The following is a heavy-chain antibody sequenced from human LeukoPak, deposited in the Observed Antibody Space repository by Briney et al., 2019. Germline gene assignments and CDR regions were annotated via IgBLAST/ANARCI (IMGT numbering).Heavy chain of an antibody. CDR2: ISSSGSTI. D-gene: IGHD3-22*01. J-gene: IGHJ4*02. V-gene: IGHV3-11*04. Sequence: GGSLRLSCAASGFTFSDYYMSWIRQAPGKGLEWVSYISSSGSTIYYADSVKGRFTISRDNAKNSLYLQMNSLRAEDTAVYYCARGLFEYYYDSSGYGYWGQGTLVTVSS. CDR3: ARGLFEYYYDSSGYGY. CDR1: GFTFSDYY.